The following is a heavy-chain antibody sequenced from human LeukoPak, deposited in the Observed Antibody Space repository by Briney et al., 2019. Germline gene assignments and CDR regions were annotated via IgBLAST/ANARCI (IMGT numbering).Heavy chain of an antibody. CDR3: ARDYGDYVSWYFDL. D-gene: IGHD4-17*01. V-gene: IGHV4-4*02. J-gene: IGHJ2*01. CDR2: IYHSGST. CDR1: GGSISSSNW. Sequence: SGTLSLTCAVSGGSISSSNWWSWVRQPPGKGLGWIGEIYHSGSTNYNPSLKSRVTISVDKSKNQFSLKLSSVTAADTAVYYCARDYGDYVSWYFDLWGRGTLVTVSS.